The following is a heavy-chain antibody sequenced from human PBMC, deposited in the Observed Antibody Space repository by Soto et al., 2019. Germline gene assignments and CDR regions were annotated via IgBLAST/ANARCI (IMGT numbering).Heavy chain of an antibody. D-gene: IGHD3-10*01. CDR1: GGTFSSYA. J-gene: IGHJ6*02. V-gene: IGHV1-69*13. CDR3: ARVALPYYYGLGSCFKDYYYSGMDV. Sequence: AVKVSFKASGGTFSSYAISWVRQAPGQGLEWMGGIIPIFGTANYAQKFQGRVTITADESTSTAYMELSSLRSEDTAVYYCARVALPYYYGLGSCFKDYYYSGMDVWGQGTTVTVFS. CDR2: IIPIFGTA.